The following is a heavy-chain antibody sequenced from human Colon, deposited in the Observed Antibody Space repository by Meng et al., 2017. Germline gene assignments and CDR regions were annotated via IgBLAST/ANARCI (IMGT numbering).Heavy chain of an antibody. J-gene: IGHJ4*02. CDR1: GFTFSDSY. V-gene: IGHV3-72*01. D-gene: IGHD1-26*01. CDR3: ATGSTFY. Sequence: EVLLVESGGGLVQPGGSRRLSCAASGFTFSDSYMDWFRQAPGKGLEWVGRIRNKAYSYTTEYAASVKGRFTVSRDDLKNSVYLQMNNLKTEDTAVYYCATGSTFYWGRGTLVTVSS. CDR2: IRNKAYSYTT.